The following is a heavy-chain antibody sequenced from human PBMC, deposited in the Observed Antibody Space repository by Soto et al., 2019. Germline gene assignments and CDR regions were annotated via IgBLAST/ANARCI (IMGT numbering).Heavy chain of an antibody. CDR3: AREVCSGGSCFRMDV. V-gene: IGHV1-8*01. D-gene: IGHD2-15*01. CDR2: MNPNSGNT. Sequence: QVQLVQSGAEVKKPGASVKVSCKASGYTFTSYDINWVRQATGQGLEWMGWMNPNSGNTGYAQKSQXXXTXXRNTSITTAYMELSSLRSEDTAVYYCAREVCSGGSCFRMDVWGQGTTVTVSS. J-gene: IGHJ6*02. CDR1: GYTFTSYD.